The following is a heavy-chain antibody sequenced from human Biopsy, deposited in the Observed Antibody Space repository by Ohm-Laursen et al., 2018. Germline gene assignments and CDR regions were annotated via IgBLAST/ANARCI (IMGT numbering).Heavy chain of an antibody. Sequence: SVKVSCKTSTGTFDSYGVTWVRQAPGQGLEWMGRIIPILRTATYAPKFQGRVTFAADKSSSTAYLELSSLTSEDAAMFYCAREAIGYQLPCDDWGQGTLVTVSS. CDR2: IIPILRTA. D-gene: IGHD2-15*01. CDR3: AREAIGYQLPCDD. V-gene: IGHV1-69*04. J-gene: IGHJ4*02. CDR1: TGTFDSYG.